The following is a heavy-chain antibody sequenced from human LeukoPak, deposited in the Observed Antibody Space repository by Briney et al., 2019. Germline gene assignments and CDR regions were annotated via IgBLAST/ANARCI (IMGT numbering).Heavy chain of an antibody. CDR2: ISGSSGST. CDR1: GFTFSHYA. V-gene: IGHV3-23*01. CDR3: AKVRTGHYFDY. Sequence: GGSLRLSCAASGFTFSHYALSWVRQAPGKGLQWVSSISGSSGSTYYADSVKGRFTISRDNSNITLYLKMDSLRAEDTGVYYCAKVRTGHYFDYWGQGTLVTVTS. J-gene: IGHJ4*02. D-gene: IGHD3/OR15-3a*01.